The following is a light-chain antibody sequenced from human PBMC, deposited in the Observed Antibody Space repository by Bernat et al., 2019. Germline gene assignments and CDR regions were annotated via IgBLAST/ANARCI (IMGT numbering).Light chain of an antibody. Sequence: QSALTQPPSVSGSPGQSVTISCTGTRSDVGSHNRVSWYQHSPGTAPKLIIYEVTNRPAVVPHRFSGSKSGNTASLTISGLQADDEAAYYCSSYTRTSTFVFGTGTKVTVL. J-gene: IGLJ1*01. CDR2: EVT. V-gene: IGLV2-18*02. CDR3: SSYTRTSTFV. CDR1: RSDVGSHNR.